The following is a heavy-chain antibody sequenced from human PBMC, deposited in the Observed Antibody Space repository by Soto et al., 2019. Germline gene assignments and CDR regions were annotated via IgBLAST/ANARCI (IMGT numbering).Heavy chain of an antibody. CDR1: GCAFRSYN. Sequence: EVQLVESGGGLVKPGGSLTLSCAGSGCAFRSYNMNWVRQPPGKGLEWVASISSGSSNIYYADSVKGRFTISRDNAKDSLYLQMDSLRAEDSAVYYCASATVVAGTFDFWGQGTLLTVSS. D-gene: IGHD2-15*01. CDR2: ISSGSSNI. CDR3: ASATVVAGTFDF. J-gene: IGHJ4*02. V-gene: IGHV3-21*01.